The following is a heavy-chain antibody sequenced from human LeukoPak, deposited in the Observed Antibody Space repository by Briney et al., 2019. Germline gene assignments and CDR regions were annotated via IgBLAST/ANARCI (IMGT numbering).Heavy chain of an antibody. CDR3: ARGGAATVHYYYMDV. V-gene: IGHV1-8*01. J-gene: IGHJ6*03. Sequence: ASVKVSCKASGYTLTSYDINWVRQATGQGLEWMGWMNPNSGNTGYAQKFQGRVTMTKDTSISTAYLELSSLRSEDTAVYYCARGGAATVHYYYMDVWGKGTTVTVSS. D-gene: IGHD2-15*01. CDR2: MNPNSGNT. CDR1: GYTLTSYD.